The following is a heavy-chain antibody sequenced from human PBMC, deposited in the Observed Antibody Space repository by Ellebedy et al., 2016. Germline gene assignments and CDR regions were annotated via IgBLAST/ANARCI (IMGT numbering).Heavy chain of an antibody. D-gene: IGHD3-3*01. CDR2: IYSSGST. Sequence: SETLSLTXTVSGGSISGYYWTWIRQPAGKGLEWIGRIYSSGSTNYNPSLKSRVTMSVDTSKNQFSLKLTSVTAADTAVYYCAREPGTIFGVVLLNWFDPWGQGTLVTVSS. CDR3: AREPGTIFGVVLLNWFDP. CDR1: GGSISGYY. V-gene: IGHV4-4*07. J-gene: IGHJ5*02.